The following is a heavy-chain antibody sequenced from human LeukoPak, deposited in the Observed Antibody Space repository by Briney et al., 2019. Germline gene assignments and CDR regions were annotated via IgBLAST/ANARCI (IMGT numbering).Heavy chain of an antibody. J-gene: IGHJ4*02. Sequence: GGSLRLSCAASGFTFDDYGMSWVRQAPGKGLEWVSGINWNGGSTGYADSVKGRFTISRDNSKNTLYLQMNSLRAEDTAVYYCARARTALGAPFGYWGQGTLATVSS. CDR1: GFTFDDYG. CDR3: ARARTALGAPFGY. CDR2: INWNGGST. V-gene: IGHV3-20*04. D-gene: IGHD1-26*01.